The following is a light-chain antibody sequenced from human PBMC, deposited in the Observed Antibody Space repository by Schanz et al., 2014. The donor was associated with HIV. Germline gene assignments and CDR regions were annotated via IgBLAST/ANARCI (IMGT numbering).Light chain of an antibody. Sequence: QSVLTQPPSVSAAPGQKVTISCSGSSSNIGNNYVSWYQQLPGTAPKLLIYDNNKRPSGIPDRFSGSKSGTSATLGITGLQTGDEADYYCGTWDSSLSVVLFGGGTKLTV. CDR1: SSNIGNNY. V-gene: IGLV1-51*01. CDR2: DNN. J-gene: IGLJ2*01. CDR3: GTWDSSLSVVL.